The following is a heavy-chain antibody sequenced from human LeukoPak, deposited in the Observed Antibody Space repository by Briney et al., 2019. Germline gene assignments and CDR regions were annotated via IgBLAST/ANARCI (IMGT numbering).Heavy chain of an antibody. V-gene: IGHV3-15*01. J-gene: IGHJ4*02. CDR1: GFTFSSYA. CDR3: TTPRPSSSDWYIFDY. Sequence: QPGGSLRLSCAASGFTFSSYAMNWVRQAPGKGLEWVGRIRSKTNGGTTDCAAPVKGRFTISRDDSKNTLYLQMNSLKTEDTAVYYCTTPRPSSSDWYIFDYWGQGTLVTVS. D-gene: IGHD6-19*01. CDR2: IRSKTNGGTT.